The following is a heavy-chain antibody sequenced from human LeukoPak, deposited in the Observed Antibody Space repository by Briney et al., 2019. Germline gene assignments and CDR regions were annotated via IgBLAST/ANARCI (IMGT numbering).Heavy chain of an antibody. V-gene: IGHV4-34*01. D-gene: IGHD2-2*01. CDR2: INHSGST. J-gene: IGHJ5*02. CDR3: ARSGRIVVVPAAIPGGWFDP. Sequence: SETLSLTCAVYGGSFSGYYWSWIRQPPGKGLEWIGEINHSGSTNYNPSLKSRVTISVDTSKNQFSLKLSSVTAADTAVYYCARSGRIVVVPAAIPGGWFDPWGQGTLVAVSS. CDR1: GGSFSGYY.